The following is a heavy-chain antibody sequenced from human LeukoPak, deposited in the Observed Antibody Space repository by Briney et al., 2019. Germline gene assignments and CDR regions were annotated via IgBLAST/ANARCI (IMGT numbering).Heavy chain of an antibody. V-gene: IGHV3-23*01. CDR2: ISGSGGST. CDR1: GFTFSSYA. Sequence: GGSLRLSCAASGFTFSSYAMSWVRQAPGKGLEWVSAISGSGGSTYYADSVKGRFTISRDNAKNSLYLQMNSLRAEDTALYYCAKSETYYYDSSGYNFDYWGQGTLVTVSS. CDR3: AKSETYYYDSSGYNFDY. D-gene: IGHD3-22*01. J-gene: IGHJ4*02.